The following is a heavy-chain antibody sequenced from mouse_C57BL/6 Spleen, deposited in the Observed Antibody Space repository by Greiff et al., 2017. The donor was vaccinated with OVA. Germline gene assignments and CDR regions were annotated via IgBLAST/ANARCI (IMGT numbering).Heavy chain of an antibody. CDR2: ISYDGSN. Sequence: EVQLVESGPGLVKPSQSLSLTCSVTGYSITSGYYWNWIRQFPGNKLEWMGYISYDGSNNYNPSLKNRISITRDTSKNQFFLKLNSVTTEDTATYYCAREDGYLWFAYWGQGTLVTVSA. CDR1: GYSITSGYY. J-gene: IGHJ3*01. CDR3: AREDGYLWFAY. V-gene: IGHV3-6*01. D-gene: IGHD2-3*01.